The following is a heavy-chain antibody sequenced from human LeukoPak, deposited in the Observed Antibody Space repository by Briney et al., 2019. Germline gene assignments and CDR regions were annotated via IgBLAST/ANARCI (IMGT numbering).Heavy chain of an antibody. CDR2: ISHDGGNK. V-gene: IGHV3-30*18. CDR1: GFTLSSCG. J-gene: IGHJ4*02. CDR3: AKETTVTLGSYFHY. Sequence: GRSLRLSCAVSGFTLSSCGMHWVRQAPGKGLEWLAGISHDGGNKYYADSVKGRFTISRDNSQNTLDLQMNSLRAEDTALYYCAKETTVTLGSYFHYWGQGTQVTVSS. D-gene: IGHD4-23*01.